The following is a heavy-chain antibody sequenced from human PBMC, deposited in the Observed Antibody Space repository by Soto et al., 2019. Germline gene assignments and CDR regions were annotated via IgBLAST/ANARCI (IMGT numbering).Heavy chain of an antibody. D-gene: IGHD4-17*01. CDR2: IHAYNGDT. CDR3: ARADYGDDDY. V-gene: IGHV1-18*01. Sequence: QVQLVQSGAEVKKPGASVKVSCKASGYTFSSYRISWVRQAPGQGPEWMGWIHAYNGDTKHAQKFQDRLIMTTDTSTSTAYMELTSLTSDDTAVYYCARADYGDDDYWGQVTLVTVSS. J-gene: IGHJ4*02. CDR1: GYTFSSYR.